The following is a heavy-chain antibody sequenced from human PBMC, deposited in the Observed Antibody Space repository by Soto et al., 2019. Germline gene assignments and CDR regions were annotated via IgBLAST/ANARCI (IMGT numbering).Heavy chain of an antibody. V-gene: IGHV3-21*01. CDR3: ARAEVYTNGAVDY. CDR2: ISPTGSFI. CDR1: GFVFSSYT. J-gene: IGHJ4*02. Sequence: EVQVLESGGGLVKPGGSLRLSCAASGFVFSSYTMNWVRQAPGKGLEWVSSISPTGSFIHYADALRGRFTISRDNAKNSLYLQMNSLNPEDTAVYYCARAEVYTNGAVDYWGQGTQVTVSS. D-gene: IGHD7-27*01.